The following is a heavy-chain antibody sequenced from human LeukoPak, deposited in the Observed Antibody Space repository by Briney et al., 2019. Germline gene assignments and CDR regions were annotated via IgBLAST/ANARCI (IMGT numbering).Heavy chain of an antibody. D-gene: IGHD1-26*01. CDR1: GFTFSDYY. CDR3: AKSTIVGATVDAFDI. Sequence: GGSLRLSXAASGFTFSDYYMSWIRQAPGKGLEWVSYISSSGSTIHYADSVKGRFTISRDSSKNTLYLQMNSLRAEDTAVYYCAKSTIVGATVDAFDIWGQGTMVTVSS. J-gene: IGHJ3*02. CDR2: ISSSGSTI. V-gene: IGHV3-11*04.